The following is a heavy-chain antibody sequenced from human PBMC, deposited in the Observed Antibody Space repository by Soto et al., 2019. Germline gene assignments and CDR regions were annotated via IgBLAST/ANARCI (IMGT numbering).Heavy chain of an antibody. CDR2: INHSGST. CDR1: GGSFSGYY. J-gene: IGHJ5*02. V-gene: IGHV4-34*01. D-gene: IGHD6-19*01. Sequence: PSGTLSLTCAVYGGSFSGYYWSWIRQPPGKGLEWIGEINHSGSTNYNPSLKSRVTISVDTSKNQFSLKLSSVTAADTAVYYCARLLGKALAGTPTYTWFHPWGQATLVTVSS. CDR3: ARLLGKALAGTPTYTWFHP.